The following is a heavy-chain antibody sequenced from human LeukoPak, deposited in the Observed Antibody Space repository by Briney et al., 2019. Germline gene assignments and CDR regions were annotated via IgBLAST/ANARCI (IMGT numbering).Heavy chain of an antibody. V-gene: IGHV3-30*02. CDR2: IRSDGSKK. Sequence: GGSLRLSCAASGFTFSSYGMHWVRQAPGKGLEWVALIRSDGSKKYYADSVKGRFTISRDNSKNTLYLEMNSLRAEDTAVYYCAKAAPSDYWGQGTLVTVSS. D-gene: IGHD2-15*01. CDR1: GFTFSSYG. CDR3: AKAAPSDY. J-gene: IGHJ4*02.